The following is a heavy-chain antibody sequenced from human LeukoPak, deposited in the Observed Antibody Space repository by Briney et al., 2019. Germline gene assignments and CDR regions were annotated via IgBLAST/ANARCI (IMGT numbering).Heavy chain of an antibody. Sequence: SETLSLTCTVSGDSISGYYWSWIRQPAGEGLEWIGRLYTSGDTNYNPSLKSRITLSFDTSRNQFSLKLTSVTAADTAVYYCARAYYSGSGRNPFDIWGQGTMVTVSS. CDR2: LYTSGDT. J-gene: IGHJ3*02. D-gene: IGHD3-10*01. CDR3: ARAYYSGSGRNPFDI. V-gene: IGHV4-4*07. CDR1: GDSISGYY.